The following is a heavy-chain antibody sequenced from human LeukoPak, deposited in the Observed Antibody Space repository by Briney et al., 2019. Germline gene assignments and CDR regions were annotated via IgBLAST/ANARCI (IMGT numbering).Heavy chain of an antibody. CDR3: ARVSGYCTNGVCYDPFDY. J-gene: IGHJ4*02. Sequence: ASVKVSCKASGYTFTAFYMHWVRQAPGQGLEWMGRINPNSGGTKYAQKFQGRVTMTTDTSINTAYLELSRLRSDDTAVYYCARVSGYCTNGVCYDPFDYWGQGTLVTVSS. D-gene: IGHD2-8*01. CDR1: GYTFTAFY. V-gene: IGHV1-2*06. CDR2: INPNSGGT.